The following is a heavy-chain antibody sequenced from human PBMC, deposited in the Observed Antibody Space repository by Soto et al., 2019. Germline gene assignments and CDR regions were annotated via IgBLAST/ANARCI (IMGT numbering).Heavy chain of an antibody. V-gene: IGHV3-13*01. CDR1: GFTFSSYD. CDR3: ARGRSAGSYYVY. CDR2: IGTAGDT. J-gene: IGHJ1*01. Sequence: GGSLRLSCAASGFTFSSYDMHWVRQATGKGLEWVSAIGTAGDTYYPGSVKGRFTISRENAKNSLYLQMNSLRAGDTAVYYCARGRSAGSYYVYWGQGTLVTVSS. D-gene: IGHD1-26*01.